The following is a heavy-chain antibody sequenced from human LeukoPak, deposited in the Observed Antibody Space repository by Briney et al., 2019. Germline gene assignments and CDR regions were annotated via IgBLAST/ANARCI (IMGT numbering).Heavy chain of an antibody. Sequence: SVKVSCKASGGTFSSYAISWVRQAPGQGLEWMGGIIPIFGTANYAQKFQGRVTITADESTSTAYMELSSLRSEDTAVYYCASPRNSNYDFWSGKRAFDIWGQGTMVTVSS. V-gene: IGHV1-69*01. D-gene: IGHD3-3*01. CDR1: GGTFSSYA. J-gene: IGHJ3*02. CDR3: ASPRNSNYDFWSGKRAFDI. CDR2: IIPIFGTA.